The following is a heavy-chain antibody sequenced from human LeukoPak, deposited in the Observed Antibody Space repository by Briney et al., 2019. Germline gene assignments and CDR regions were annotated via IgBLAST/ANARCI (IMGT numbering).Heavy chain of an antibody. CDR2: IYYSGNT. CDR1: GDSICSWNDF. CDR3: ARDPSGFSSRFDY. D-gene: IGHD3-22*01. Sequence: SETQSLICSISGDSICSWNDFGRWSCQPPGNVLECIGSIYYSGNTYYNPSLKSRVTISVDRSKNQFSLKLRSVTAADAAVYYCARDPSGFSSRFDYWGQGTLVTVSS. J-gene: IGHJ4*02. V-gene: IGHV4-39*07.